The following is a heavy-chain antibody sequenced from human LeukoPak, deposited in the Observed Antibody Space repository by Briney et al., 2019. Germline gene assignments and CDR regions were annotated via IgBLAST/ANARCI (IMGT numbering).Heavy chain of an antibody. J-gene: IGHJ4*02. Sequence: GGPLRLSCAASGFTFSSYAMSWVRQAPGKGLEWVSTISNSDGKTYYADSVKGRFTISRDNSKNTLYLQRNSLTAEDTAIYYCAKATGNLGNWGQGTLVIAAS. CDR2: ISNSDGKT. CDR3: AKATGNLGN. CDR1: GFTFSSYA. V-gene: IGHV3-23*01. D-gene: IGHD1-1*01.